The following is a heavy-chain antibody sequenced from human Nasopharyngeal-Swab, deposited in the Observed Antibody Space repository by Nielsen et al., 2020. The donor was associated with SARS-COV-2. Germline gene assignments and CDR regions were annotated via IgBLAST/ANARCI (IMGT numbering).Heavy chain of an antibody. V-gene: IGHV3-66*01. J-gene: IGHJ6*03. Sequence: GESLKISCAASGFTVSSNYMNWVRQPPGKGLEWISVLYSGGNTYYAGSVKDRFTISRDNSKSTLYLQMNNLRAEDTAVYYCARSRNYYYYMDVWGKGTTVTVSS. CDR1: GFTVSSNY. CDR2: LYSGGNT. CDR3: ARSRNYYYYMDV.